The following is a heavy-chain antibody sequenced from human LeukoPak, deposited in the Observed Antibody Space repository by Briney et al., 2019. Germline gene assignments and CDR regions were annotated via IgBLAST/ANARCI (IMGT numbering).Heavy chain of an antibody. CDR1: GGSFSGYY. CDR3: ARGGRFRWNFDY. V-gene: IGHV4-34*01. Sequence: SETLSLTCAVYGGSFSGYYWSWIRQPPGKGLEWIGEINHSGSTNYNPSLKSRVTISVDTSKNQFSLKLSSVTAADTAVYYCARGGRFRWNFDYWGQGTLVTVSS. CDR2: INHSGST. J-gene: IGHJ4*02. D-gene: IGHD3-16*01.